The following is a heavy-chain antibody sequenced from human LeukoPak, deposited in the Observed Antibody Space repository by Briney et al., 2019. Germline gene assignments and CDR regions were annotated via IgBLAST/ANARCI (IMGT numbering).Heavy chain of an antibody. CDR1: GFTFISYS. CDR3: AREQAAAVDY. D-gene: IGHD6-13*01. V-gene: IGHV3-21*04. CDR2: ISSSSSYI. J-gene: IGHJ4*02. Sequence: GGSLRLSWAASGFTFISYSMNWVRQAPGKGLEWVSSISSSSSYIYYADPVKGRFTISRDNAKNSLYLQMNSLRAEDTAVYYCAREQAAAVDYWGQGTLVTVSS.